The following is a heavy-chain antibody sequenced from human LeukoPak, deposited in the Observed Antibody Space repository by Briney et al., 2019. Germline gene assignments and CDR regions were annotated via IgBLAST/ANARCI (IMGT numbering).Heavy chain of an antibody. V-gene: IGHV4-59*01. J-gene: IGHJ2*01. D-gene: IGHD5-12*01. CDR1: GGSISSYY. CDR2: IYYSGST. CDR3: ARVREATMERYFDL. Sequence: PSETLSLTCTVSGGSISSYYWSWIRQPPGKGLEWIGYIYYSGSTNYNPSLKSRVTISVDTSKNQFSLKLSSVTAADTAVYYCARVREATMERYFDLWGRGTLVTVSS.